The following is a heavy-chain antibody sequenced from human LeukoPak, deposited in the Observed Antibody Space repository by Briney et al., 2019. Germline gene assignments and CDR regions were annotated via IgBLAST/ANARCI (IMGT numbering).Heavy chain of an antibody. J-gene: IGHJ5*02. Sequence: ASVNVSCKVSGYTLTELSMHWVRQAPGKGLEWMGGFDPEDGETIYAQKFQGRVTMTEDTSTDTAYMELSSLRSEDTAVYYCATDQRGSGFTSGFDPWGQGTLVTVSS. D-gene: IGHD6-19*01. V-gene: IGHV1-24*01. CDR3: ATDQRGSGFTSGFDP. CDR1: GYTLTELS. CDR2: FDPEDGET.